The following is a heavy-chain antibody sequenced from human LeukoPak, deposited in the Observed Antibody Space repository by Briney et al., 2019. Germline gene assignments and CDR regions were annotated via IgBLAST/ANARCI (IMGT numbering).Heavy chain of an antibody. CDR2: INWNGGST. CDR3: ARDPPYYYDSSGPFDY. CDR1: GFTFDDYG. Sequence: GSLRLSCAASGFTFDDYGMSWVRQAPGKGLEWVSGINWNGGSTGYADSVKGRFTISRDNAKNSLYLQMNSLRAEDTALYYCARDPPYYYDSSGPFDYWGQGTLVTVSS. D-gene: IGHD3-22*01. V-gene: IGHV3-20*04. J-gene: IGHJ4*02.